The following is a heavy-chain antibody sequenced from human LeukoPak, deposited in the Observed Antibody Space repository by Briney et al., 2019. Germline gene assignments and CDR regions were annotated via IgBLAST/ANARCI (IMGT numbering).Heavy chain of an antibody. D-gene: IGHD6-19*01. V-gene: IGHV4-59*01. CDR3: ARGLRMAVTGMIWDF. Sequence: SETLSLTCTVSSGDINNYYWSWVRQPPGKGLEWIGYIYYRGSTKCNPSLKSRVTISIDTSNDQFSLSLTSVTAADTAVYYCARGLRMAVTGMIWDFWGPGTPVIVSS. J-gene: IGHJ4*02. CDR1: SGDINNYY. CDR2: IYYRGST.